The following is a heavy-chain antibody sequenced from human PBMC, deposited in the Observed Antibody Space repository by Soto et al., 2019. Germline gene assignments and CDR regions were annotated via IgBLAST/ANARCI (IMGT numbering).Heavy chain of an antibody. CDR2: ISYDGSNK. J-gene: IGHJ4*02. Sequence: GGSLRLSCAASGFTFSSYAMHWVRQAPGKGLEWVAVISYDGSNKYYADSVKGRFTISRDNSKNTLYLQMNSLRAEDTAVYYCARDPNIITGTTFAYWGQETLVTVSS. CDR3: ARDPNIITGTTFAY. D-gene: IGHD1-20*01. CDR1: GFTFSSYA. V-gene: IGHV3-30-3*01.